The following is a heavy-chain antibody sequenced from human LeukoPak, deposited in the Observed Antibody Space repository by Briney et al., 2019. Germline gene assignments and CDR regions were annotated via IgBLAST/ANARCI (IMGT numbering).Heavy chain of an antibody. Sequence: SETLSLTCTVSGGSISSGSYYWSWIRQPAGKGLEWIRRIYTSGSTNYNPSFKSRVTISVDTSKNQFSLKLSSVTAADTAVYYCATDYGGNSAIRFWGQGTLVTVSS. CDR1: GGSISSGSYY. D-gene: IGHD4-23*01. CDR3: ATDYGGNSAIRF. CDR2: IYTSGST. V-gene: IGHV4-61*02. J-gene: IGHJ4*02.